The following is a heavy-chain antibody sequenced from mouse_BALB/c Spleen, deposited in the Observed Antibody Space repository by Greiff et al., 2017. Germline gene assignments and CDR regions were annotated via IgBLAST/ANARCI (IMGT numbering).Heavy chain of an antibody. CDR3: TGWSYWYFDV. V-gene: IGHV1-5*01. CDR2: IYPGNSDT. CDR1: GYSFTSYW. J-gene: IGHJ1*01. Sequence: VQMQQPGAELVKPGASVKMSCKASGYSFTSYWMHWVKQRPGQGLEWIGAIYPGNSDTSYNQKCKGKAKLTAVTSASTAYMELSSRTNEDSAVYYCTGWSYWYFDVWGAGTTVTVSS.